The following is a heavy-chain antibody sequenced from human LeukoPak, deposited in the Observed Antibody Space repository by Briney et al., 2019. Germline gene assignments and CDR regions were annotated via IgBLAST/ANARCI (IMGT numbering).Heavy chain of an antibody. D-gene: IGHD6-19*01. CDR1: GFAFNTYA. V-gene: IGHV3-23*01. CDR2: ICGSGGCT. Sequence: GGSLRLSCEASGFAFNTYAIYWVRQAPGKGLEWVSGICGSGGCTYYADSVKGRFTISRDNSKNTVYLQMNSLTADDTAVYYCAKTTVGYSSGRYPGWPADCWGQGTLVTVSS. J-gene: IGHJ4*02. CDR3: AKTTVGYSSGRYPGWPADC.